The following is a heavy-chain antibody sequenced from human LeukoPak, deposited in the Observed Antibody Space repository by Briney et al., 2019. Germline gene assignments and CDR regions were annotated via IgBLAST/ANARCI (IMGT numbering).Heavy chain of an antibody. CDR2: INPNSGGT. D-gene: IGHD5-18*01. Sequence: ASVKVSCKASGYTFTGYYMHWVRQAPGQGLEWMGWINPNSGGTNYAQKFHGRVTMTRDTSISTAYMELSRLRSDDTAVYYCARVSATDVDTAMVHFDYWGQGTLVTVSS. V-gene: IGHV1-2*02. J-gene: IGHJ4*02. CDR3: ARVSATDVDTAMVHFDY. CDR1: GYTFTGYY.